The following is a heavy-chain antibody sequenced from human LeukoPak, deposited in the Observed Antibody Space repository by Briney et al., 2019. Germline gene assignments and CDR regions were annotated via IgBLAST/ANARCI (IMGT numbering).Heavy chain of an antibody. CDR3: AIGYNWFDP. D-gene: IGHD3-10*01. CDR2: TYCRSKWYN. J-gene: IGHJ5*02. V-gene: IGHV6-1*01. CDR1: GDTVSRNSAA. Sequence: SQTLSLTCAISGDTVSRNSAACNWIRQSPSRGLEWLGRTYCRSKWYNDYAVSVKSRITINPDTSKNQFSLQLNSVTPEDTAVYYCAIGYNWFDPWGQGTLVTVSS.